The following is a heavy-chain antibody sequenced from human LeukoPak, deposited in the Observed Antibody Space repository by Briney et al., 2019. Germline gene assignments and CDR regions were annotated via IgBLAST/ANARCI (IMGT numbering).Heavy chain of an antibody. CDR2: IYYSGST. J-gene: IGHJ6*02. CDR3: ARGGDYSGSGSYYNKDV. V-gene: IGHV4-31*03. D-gene: IGHD3-10*01. Sequence: SETLSLTCTVSGGSISSGGYYWSWIRQHPGKGLEWIGYIYYSGSTYYNPSLKSRVTISVDTSKNQFSLKLSSVTAADTAVYYCARGGDYSGSGSYYNKDVWGQGTTVTVSS. CDR1: GGSISSGGYY.